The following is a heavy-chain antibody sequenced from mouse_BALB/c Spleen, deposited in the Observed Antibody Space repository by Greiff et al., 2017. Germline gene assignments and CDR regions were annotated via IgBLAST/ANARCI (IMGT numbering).Heavy chain of an antibody. CDR2: IDPANGNT. D-gene: IGHD2-4*01. CDR3: ARHDYYYFDY. V-gene: IGHV14-3*02. CDR1: GFNIKDTY. Sequence: EVQLVESGAELVKPGASVKLSCTASGFNIKDTYMHWVKQRPEQGLEWIGRIDPANGNTKYDPKFQGKATITADTSSNTAYLQLSSLTSEDTAVYYCARHDYYYFDYWGQGTTLTVSS. J-gene: IGHJ2*01.